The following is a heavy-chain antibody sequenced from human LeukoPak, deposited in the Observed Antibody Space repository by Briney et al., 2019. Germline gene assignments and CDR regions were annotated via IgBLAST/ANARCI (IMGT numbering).Heavy chain of an antibody. Sequence: SETLSLTCTVSGGSISSSSYYWGWIRQPPGKGLEWIGSIYYSGSTYYNPSLKSRVTISVDTSKNQFSLKLSSVTAADTAVYYCARAGAMIVVFDYWGQGTLVTVSS. D-gene: IGHD3-22*01. CDR2: IYYSGST. V-gene: IGHV4-39*07. CDR3: ARAGAMIVVFDY. CDR1: GGSISSSSYY. J-gene: IGHJ4*02.